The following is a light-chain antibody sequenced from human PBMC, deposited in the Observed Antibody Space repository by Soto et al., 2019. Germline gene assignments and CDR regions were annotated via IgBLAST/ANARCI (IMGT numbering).Light chain of an antibody. CDR2: GVS. CDR3: SSYAGTKNLGV. V-gene: IGLV2-8*01. J-gene: IGLJ1*01. Sequence: QSTLTQPPSASGSPGQSVTISCTGTSSDVGAYNYVSWYQQHPGKVPKLMIYGVSKRPSGVPDRFSGSKSGNAASLTVSGLQAEDEADYYCSSYAGTKNLGVFGTGTKLTVL. CDR1: SSDVGAYNY.